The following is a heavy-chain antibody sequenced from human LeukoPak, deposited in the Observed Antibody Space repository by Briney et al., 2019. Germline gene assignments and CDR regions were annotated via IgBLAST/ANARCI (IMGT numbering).Heavy chain of an antibody. V-gene: IGHV3-23*01. CDR1: GFTFDDYG. D-gene: IGHD4-23*01. CDR3: AKGSARRWFWYFDY. CDR2: ISGSGGST. J-gene: IGHJ4*02. Sequence: PGGSLRLSCAASGFTFDDYGMSWVRQAPGKGLEWVSAISGSGGSTNYADSVKGRFTISRDNSKNTLYLQMNSLRAEDTAVYYCAKGSARRWFWYFDYWGQGTLVTVSS.